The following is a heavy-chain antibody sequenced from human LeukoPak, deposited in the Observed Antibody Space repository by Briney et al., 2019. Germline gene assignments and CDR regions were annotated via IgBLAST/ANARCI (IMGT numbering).Heavy chain of an antibody. J-gene: IGHJ6*04. CDR2: TYYRSKWYN. V-gene: IGHV6-1*01. Sequence: SQTLSLTCAISGDSVSSNTAARNWIRQSPSRGLEWLGRTYYRSKWYNDYAVSVKSRITINPDTSKNQFSLQLNSVTPEDAAVYYCARQYSSGWYYYFGLDVWGKGTTVTVSS. CDR3: ARQYSSGWYYYFGLDV. D-gene: IGHD6-19*01. CDR1: GDSVSSNTAA.